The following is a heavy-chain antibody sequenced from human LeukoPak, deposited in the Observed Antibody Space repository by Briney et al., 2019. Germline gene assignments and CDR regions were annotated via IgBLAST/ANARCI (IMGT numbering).Heavy chain of an antibody. V-gene: IGHV1-18*01. CDR2: INPYNGNT. CDR1: GYTFTSYA. Sequence: ASVQVSCKASGYTFTSYAISWVRQAPGQGLEWVGWINPYNGNTNYAQKLQGRVTMTTDTSTSTAYMELRSLRSDDTAVYYCARDGVADGSWSQFDYWGQGTLVTVSS. D-gene: IGHD6-13*01. J-gene: IGHJ4*02. CDR3: ARDGVADGSWSQFDY.